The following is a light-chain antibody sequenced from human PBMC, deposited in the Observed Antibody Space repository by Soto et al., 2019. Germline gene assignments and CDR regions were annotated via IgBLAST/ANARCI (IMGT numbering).Light chain of an antibody. J-gene: IGKJ1*01. CDR1: QGINSY. CDR3: QQLNSYPRT. Sequence: DIQLTQSPSVLSASVGDRVTITCRASQGINSYLAWYQQKPGKVPKLLIFAASTLHGGVPSRFSGSGSGTEFTLTISSLQPEDFATYYCQQLNSYPRTFGQGTKADIK. V-gene: IGKV1-9*01. CDR2: AAS.